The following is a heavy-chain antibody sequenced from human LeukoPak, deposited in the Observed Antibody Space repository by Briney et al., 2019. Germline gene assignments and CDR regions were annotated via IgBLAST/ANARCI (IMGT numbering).Heavy chain of an antibody. Sequence: TGTSLRLSCAASGITFNAIHWVRQAPGKGLEWVALTWYDGSNKYYADSVKGRFTISIDNSKNMVYLHMNSLRADDTAVYYCARGLFGSGSCPDYWGQGTLVTVSS. CDR3: ARGLFGSGSCPDY. D-gene: IGHD3-10*01. J-gene: IGHJ4*02. CDR2: TWYDGSNK. V-gene: IGHV3-33*01. CDR1: GITFNA.